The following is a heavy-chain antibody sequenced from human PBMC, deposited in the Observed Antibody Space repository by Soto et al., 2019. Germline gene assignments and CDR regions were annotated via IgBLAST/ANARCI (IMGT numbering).Heavy chain of an antibody. J-gene: IGHJ4*02. D-gene: IGHD3-3*01. CDR2: INHSGST. Sequence: QVQLQQWGAGLLKPSETLSLTCAVYGGSFSGYYWSWIRQPPGKGLEWIGEINHSGSTNYNPSLKSRVTISVDTSKNQFSLKLSSVTAADTAVYYCARVPLRFWSGYEYYFDYWGQGTLVTVSS. V-gene: IGHV4-34*01. CDR3: ARVPLRFWSGYEYYFDY. CDR1: GGSFSGYY.